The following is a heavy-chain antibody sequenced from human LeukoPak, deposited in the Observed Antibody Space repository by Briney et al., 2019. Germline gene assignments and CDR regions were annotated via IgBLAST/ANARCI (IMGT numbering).Heavy chain of an antibody. D-gene: IGHD2/OR15-2a*01. J-gene: IGHJ4*02. CDR3: ARILYSNNIDY. V-gene: IGHV1-46*01. CDR2: INPSGGST. CDR1: GYTFTSYY. Sequence: ASVKVSCKASGYTFTSYYMHWVRQAPGQGLEWMGIINPSGGSTSYAQKFQGRVTMTRDMSTSTDYMELSSLRSEDTAVYYCARILYSNNIDYWGQGTLVTVSS.